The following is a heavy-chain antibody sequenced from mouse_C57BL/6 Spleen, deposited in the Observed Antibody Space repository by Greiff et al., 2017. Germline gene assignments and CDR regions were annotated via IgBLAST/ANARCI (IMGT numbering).Heavy chain of an antibody. V-gene: IGHV1-55*01. CDR2: IYPGSGST. CDR3: ARGDSGYAMDY. J-gene: IGHJ4*01. CDR1: GYTFTSYW. Sequence: VKLQQPGAELVKPGASVKMSCKASGYTFTSYWITWVKQRPGQGLEWIGDIYPGSGSTNYNEKFKSKATLTVDTSSSTAYMQLSSLTSEDSAVYYCARGDSGYAMDYWGQGTSVTVSS. D-gene: IGHD1-3*01.